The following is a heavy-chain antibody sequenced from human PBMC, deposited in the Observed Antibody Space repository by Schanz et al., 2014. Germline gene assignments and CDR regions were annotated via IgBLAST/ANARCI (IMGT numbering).Heavy chain of an antibody. V-gene: IGHV3-21*01. D-gene: IGHD6-13*01. CDR2: ISSRSSHI. CDR3: VSQTGSPNY. CDR1: GFTFSSHS. J-gene: IGHJ4*02. Sequence: EVKMVESGGGLVKPGGSLRLSCAASGFTFSSHSMNWVRQAPGKGLEWVSSISSRSSHIYYADSVKGRFTISRDNAKRSLFLQMNSLRVEDTAVYFCVSQTGSPNYWGQGTLVTVSS.